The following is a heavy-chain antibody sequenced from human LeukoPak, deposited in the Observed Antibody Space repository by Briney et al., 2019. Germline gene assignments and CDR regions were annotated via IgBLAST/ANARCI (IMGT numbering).Heavy chain of an antibody. V-gene: IGHV3-74*01. D-gene: IGHD3-22*01. CDR3: ARVALYYYDSSGYTDAFDI. CDR2: INSDGSST. CDR1: GFTFSSYW. J-gene: IGHJ3*02. Sequence: GGSLRLSCAASGFTFSSYWMHWVRQAPGKGLVWVSRINSDGSSTSYADSVKGRFTISRDNAKNTLYLQMNSLRAEDTAVYYCARVALYYYDSSGYTDAFDIWGQGTMGTVSS.